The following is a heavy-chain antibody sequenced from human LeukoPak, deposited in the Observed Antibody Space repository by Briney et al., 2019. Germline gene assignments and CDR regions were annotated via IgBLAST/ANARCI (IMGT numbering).Heavy chain of an antibody. CDR1: GFTFSSYE. V-gene: IGHV3-48*03. D-gene: IGHD2-15*01. CDR3: ARDWGEEYCSGGSCYWFDP. J-gene: IGHJ5*02. CDR2: IDSSGSNI. Sequence: GGSLRLSCAASGFTFSSYEMNWVRQAPGKGLEWVSYIDSSGSNIHYADSVKGRFTISRDNAENSLYLQMNSLRAEDTAVYYCARDWGEEYCSGGSCYWFDPWGQGTLVTVSS.